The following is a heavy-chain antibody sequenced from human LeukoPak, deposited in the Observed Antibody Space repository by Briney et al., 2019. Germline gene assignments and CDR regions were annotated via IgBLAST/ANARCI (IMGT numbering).Heavy chain of an antibody. V-gene: IGHV4-59*08. J-gene: IGHJ4*02. CDR3: ASFPPRGRSRRVHFDY. D-gene: IGHD3-10*01. CDR2: IYYSGST. CDR1: GGSISSYY. Sequence: SETLSLTCTVSGGSISSYYWSWIRQPPGKGLEWIGYIYYSGSTNYNPSLKSRVTISVDTSKNQFSLKLSSVTAADTAVYYCASFPPRGRSRRVHFDYWGQGTLVTVSS.